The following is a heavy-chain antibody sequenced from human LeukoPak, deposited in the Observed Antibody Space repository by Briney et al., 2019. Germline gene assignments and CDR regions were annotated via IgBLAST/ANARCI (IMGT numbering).Heavy chain of an antibody. CDR1: GFTVSSNYA. D-gene: IGHD6-19*01. J-gene: IGHJ4*02. Sequence: GGSLRLSCAASGFTVSSNYAMSWVRQAPGKGLEWVSGISGSGDTTNYADSVKGRFIISRDNSQNTLYLQMNSLRAEDTAVYYCARSAYSGGWHMFGIDYWGQGTLVTVSS. V-gene: IGHV3-23*01. CDR2: ISGSGDTT. CDR3: ARSAYSGGWHMFGIDY.